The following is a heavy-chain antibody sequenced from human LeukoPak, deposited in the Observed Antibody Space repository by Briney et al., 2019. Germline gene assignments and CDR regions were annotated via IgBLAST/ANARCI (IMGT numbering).Heavy chain of an antibody. CDR3: ARDMYSMSSARGAY. Sequence: GGSLRLSCAASGFTFSDYWMHWVRQAPGKGLVWVARINGDGSSTTYVEAVRGRFTISRDNAKKTLDLQMNSLSAEDAAVYYCARDMYSMSSARGAYWGQGTLVTVSS. CDR1: GFTFSDYW. J-gene: IGHJ4*02. D-gene: IGHD3-10*01. V-gene: IGHV3-74*01. CDR2: INGDGSST.